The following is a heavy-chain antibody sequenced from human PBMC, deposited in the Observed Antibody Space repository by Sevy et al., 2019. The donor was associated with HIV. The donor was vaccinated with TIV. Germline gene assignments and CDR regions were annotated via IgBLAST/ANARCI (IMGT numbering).Heavy chain of an antibody. J-gene: IGHJ3*02. D-gene: IGHD3-22*01. CDR2: ISSSSSYI. V-gene: IGHV3-21*01. CDR3: ARYTMXXDAFDX. CDR1: GFTFSSYS. Sequence: GGSLRLSCAAXGFTFSSYSMNWVRQAPGKGLEWVSSISSSSSYIYYADSVKGRFTISRDNAKNSLYLQMNSLRAEDTAVXXXARYTMXXDAFDXXXQGTMVTVSS.